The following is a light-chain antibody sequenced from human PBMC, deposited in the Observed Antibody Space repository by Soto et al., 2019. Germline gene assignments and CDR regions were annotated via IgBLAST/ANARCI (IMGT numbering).Light chain of an antibody. CDR2: DAS. V-gene: IGKV1-33*01. CDR3: QPYDSLLLT. J-gene: IGKJ4*01. CDR1: QDINTY. Sequence: DIQMTQSPSSLSASVGDRVTITCQASQDINTYLNWYQQKPGKAPKLLIYDASKLETGVPSRFSGGGSGTDFTLTVTSRQPVDIATYFSQPYDSLLLTFGGGTNVELK.